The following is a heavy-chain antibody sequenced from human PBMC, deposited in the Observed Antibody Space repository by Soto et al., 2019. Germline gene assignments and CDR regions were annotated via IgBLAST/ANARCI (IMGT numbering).Heavy chain of an antibody. D-gene: IGHD2-2*01. CDR1: GFTFSGHW. J-gene: IGHJ3*02. Sequence: EVQLVESGGDLVQPGGSLRLSCAASGFTFSGHWMHWVRQVPGKGLEWVSRINTDGGSSAYADSVKGRFTISRDNAKNTLYLQXXGXXXEDTAVYYCAGEAGYCSRTSCYRRAFDTWGQGTTVTVSS. CDR3: AGEAGYCSRTSCYRRAFDT. V-gene: IGHV3-74*03. CDR2: INTDGGSS.